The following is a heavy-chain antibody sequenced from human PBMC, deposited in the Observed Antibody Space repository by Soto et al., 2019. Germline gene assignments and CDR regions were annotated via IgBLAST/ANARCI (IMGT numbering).Heavy chain of an antibody. D-gene: IGHD3-3*01. V-gene: IGHV1-46*01. CDR1: GYTFTSYY. J-gene: IGHJ5*02. CDR3: ARAATRFGVVIVDRNWFDP. Sequence: ASVKVSCKASGYTFTSYYMHWVRQAPGQGLEWMGIINPSGGSTSYAQKFQGRVTMTRDTSTSTVYMELSSLRSEDTAVYYCARAATRFGVVIVDRNWFDPWGQGTLVTVSS. CDR2: INPSGGST.